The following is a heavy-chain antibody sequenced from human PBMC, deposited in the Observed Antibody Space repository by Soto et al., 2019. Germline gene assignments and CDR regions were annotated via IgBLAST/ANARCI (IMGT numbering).Heavy chain of an antibody. Sequence: QVQLQESGPGLVKPSETLSLTCTVSGGSISSYYWSWIRQPAGKGLEWIGRIYTSGSTNYNPSLTGRVTMSVITSKIQLPLEVCSGTAAATAGYYCAREPPYYFHRSGYPGAFDIWGQGTMVTVSS. CDR2: IYTSGST. CDR1: GGSISSYY. CDR3: AREPPYYFHRSGYPGAFDI. V-gene: IGHV4-4*07. J-gene: IGHJ3*02. D-gene: IGHD3-22*01.